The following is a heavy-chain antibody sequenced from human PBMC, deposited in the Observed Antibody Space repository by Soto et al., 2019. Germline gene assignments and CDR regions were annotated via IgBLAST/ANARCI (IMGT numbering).Heavy chain of an antibody. CDR3: AREPATAKPEGVDS. CDR2: INPNSGGT. V-gene: IGHV1-2*02. CDR1: AYTLRDYY. D-gene: IGHD1-1*01. J-gene: IGHJ4*02. Sequence: SLSVGCESCAYTLRDYYINWVRQAPGQGLEWMGWINPNSGGTKYAPKFQGGVTMTRDTSITTAYMELSRLRSGDTAVYYCAREPATAKPEGVDSWGQGTLVTVSS.